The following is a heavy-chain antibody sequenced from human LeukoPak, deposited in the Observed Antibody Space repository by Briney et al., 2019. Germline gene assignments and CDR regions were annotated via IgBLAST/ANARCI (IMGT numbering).Heavy chain of an antibody. D-gene: IGHD5-12*01. CDR2: ISPYNGNT. V-gene: IGHV1-18*01. J-gene: IGHJ6*02. Sequence: ASVKVSCKASGYTFITYGISWVRQAPGQGLEWMGWISPYNGNTNYAQKLQGRLTITADKSTSTAYMELSSLRSEDTAVYYCARGEYSGYDYYYYYGMDVWGQGTTVTVSS. CDR3: ARGEYSGYDYYYYYGMDV. CDR1: GYTFITYG.